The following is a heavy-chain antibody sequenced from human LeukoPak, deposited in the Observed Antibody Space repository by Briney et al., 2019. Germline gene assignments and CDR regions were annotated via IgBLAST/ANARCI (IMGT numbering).Heavy chain of an antibody. Sequence: GGSLRLSCAASGFTVSSNYMSWVRQAPGKGLEWVSAISGSGGSTYYADSVKGRFTISRDNSKNTLYLQMNSLRAEDTAVYYCAKDTMVRGVIIPFDYWGQGTLVTVSS. CDR1: GFTVSSNY. CDR2: ISGSGGST. V-gene: IGHV3-23*01. CDR3: AKDTMVRGVIIPFDY. J-gene: IGHJ4*02. D-gene: IGHD3-10*01.